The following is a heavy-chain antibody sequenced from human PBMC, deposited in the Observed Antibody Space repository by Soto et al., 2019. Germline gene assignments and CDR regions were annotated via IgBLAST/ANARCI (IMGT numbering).Heavy chain of an antibody. V-gene: IGHV1-18*01. CDR3: ARDRIVAVPAGHEVFEF. J-gene: IGHJ3*01. D-gene: IGHD2-2*01. Sequence: QVQLVQSGAEVQKPGASVKVSCKTSGYTFTSFGISWVRQAPGQGLEWMAWISTYNDNTKFAKRLQGRVTLSTDTSTSTGHMELRSPRSDDPAVYYCARDRIVAVPAGHEVFEFWGQGTMVTVSS. CDR2: ISTYNDNT. CDR1: GYTFTSFG.